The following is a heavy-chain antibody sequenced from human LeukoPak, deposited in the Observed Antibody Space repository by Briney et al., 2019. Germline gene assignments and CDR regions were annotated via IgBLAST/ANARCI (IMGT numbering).Heavy chain of an antibody. CDR2: ISSSSTYI. Sequence: GGSLRLSCAASGISFSTYYVNWVRQAPGQGLEWVSCISSSSTYIYYADSVRGRFAISRDNAKNSLYLQMNSLRADDTAVYYCVRENHGSFDYWGQGSLVTVSS. D-gene: IGHD1-14*01. V-gene: IGHV3-21*01. J-gene: IGHJ4*02. CDR3: VRENHGSFDY. CDR1: GISFSTYY.